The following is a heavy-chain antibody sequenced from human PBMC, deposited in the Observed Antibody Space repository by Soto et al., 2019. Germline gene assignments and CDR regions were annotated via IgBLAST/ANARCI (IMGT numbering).Heavy chain of an antibody. J-gene: IGHJ6*02. D-gene: IGHD2-2*01. CDR3: ARDRGLKIVGVPEYGMDV. V-gene: IGHV1-69*06. CDR1: GGTFSSYA. CDR2: IIPIFGTA. Sequence: QVQLVQSGAEVKKPGSSVKVSCKASGGTFSSYAISWVRQAPGQGIEWMGGIIPIFGTANYAQKFQGRVTITADKSTSTAYMELSSLRSEDTAVYYCARDRGLKIVGVPEYGMDVWGQGTTVTVSS.